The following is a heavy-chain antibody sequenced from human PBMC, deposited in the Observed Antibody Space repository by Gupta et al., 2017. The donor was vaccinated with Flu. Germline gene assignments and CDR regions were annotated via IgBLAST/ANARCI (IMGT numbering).Heavy chain of an antibody. D-gene: IGHD3-3*01. CDR2: IKSKTDGGTT. CDR1: GFTFSNAW. Sequence: EVQLVESGGGLVKPGGSLRLSCAASGFTFSNAWMSWVRQAPGKGLEWVGRIKSKTDGGTTDYAAPVQGRFTISRDDSKNTLYLQMNSLKTEDTAVYYCTTASYYDFWRGYYYGMDVWGQGTTVTVSS. V-gene: IGHV3-15*01. CDR3: TTASYYDFWRGYYYGMDV. J-gene: IGHJ6*02.